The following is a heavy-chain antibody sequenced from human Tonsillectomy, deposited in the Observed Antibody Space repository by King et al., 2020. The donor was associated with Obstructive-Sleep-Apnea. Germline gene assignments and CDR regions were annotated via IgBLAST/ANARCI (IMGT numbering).Heavy chain of an antibody. CDR2: ISYDGSNK. V-gene: IGHV3-30*04. J-gene: IGHJ4*02. CDR1: GFTFSSYA. Sequence: VQLVESGGGVVQPGRSLRLSCAASGFTFSSYAMHWVRQAPGQGLEWVAGISYDGSNKYYADSVKGRFTISRDNSKNTLYLQMNSLRAEDTAVYYCARDNYDSSGYGYFDYWGQGTLVTVSS. CDR3: ARDNYDSSGYGYFDY. D-gene: IGHD3-22*01.